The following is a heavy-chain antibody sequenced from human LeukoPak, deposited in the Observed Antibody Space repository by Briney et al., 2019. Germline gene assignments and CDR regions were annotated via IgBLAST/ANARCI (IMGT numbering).Heavy chain of an antibody. V-gene: IGHV1-2*02. Sequence: ASVKVSCKASGYTLTSYDINWVRQATGQGLEWMGWVNPNSGGTNYAQKFQGRVTMTRDTSISTAYMELSRLRSDDTAVYYCAREEGPVSNPPDYWGQGTLVTVSS. CDR1: GYTLTSYD. D-gene: IGHD1-14*01. CDR3: AREEGPVSNPPDY. J-gene: IGHJ4*02. CDR2: VNPNSGGT.